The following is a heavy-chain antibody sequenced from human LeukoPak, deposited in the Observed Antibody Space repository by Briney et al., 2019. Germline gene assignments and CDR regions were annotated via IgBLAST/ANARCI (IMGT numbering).Heavy chain of an antibody. J-gene: IGHJ5*02. CDR2: IKQDGSEK. V-gene: IGHV3-7*01. CDR3: ANDRYSSSWYSRGGLYH. CDR1: GCTFSSYW. Sequence: HPGGSLRLSCAASGCTFSSYWMSWVRQAPGKGLEWVANIKQDGSEKYNVDSVNGRYTISRHNAKNSLYLQMNSLRAVDTAAYYCANDRYSSSWYSRGGLYHWGQGTLVTVSS. D-gene: IGHD6-13*01.